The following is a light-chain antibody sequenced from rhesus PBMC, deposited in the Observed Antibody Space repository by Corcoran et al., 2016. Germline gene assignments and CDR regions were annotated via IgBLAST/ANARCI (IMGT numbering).Light chain of an antibody. Sequence: DIQMTQSPSSLSASVGDRVTITCRASENVNDYLHWYQQKPGKAPKVLIYKASTLQSGVPSRFSGSGSGTDFTLTITSLQPEDFATYYCQHSYGTPFTFGPGTKLDIK. V-gene: IGKV1-74*01. CDR3: QHSYGTPFT. J-gene: IGKJ3*01. CDR2: KAS. CDR1: ENVNDY.